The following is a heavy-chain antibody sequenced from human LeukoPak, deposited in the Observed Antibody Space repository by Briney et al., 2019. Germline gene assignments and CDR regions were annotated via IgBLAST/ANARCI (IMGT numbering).Heavy chain of an antibody. J-gene: IGHJ6*02. Sequence: SETLSLTCAVYGGSFSGYYWSWIRQPPGKGLEWIGEINHSGSTNYNPSLKSRVTISVDTSKNQFSLKLSSVTAADTAVHYCARGPGSDSSSWSYYYYYGMDVWGQGTTVTVSS. CDR1: GGSFSGYY. CDR2: INHSGST. D-gene: IGHD6-13*01. CDR3: ARGPGSDSSSWSYYYYYGMDV. V-gene: IGHV4-34*01.